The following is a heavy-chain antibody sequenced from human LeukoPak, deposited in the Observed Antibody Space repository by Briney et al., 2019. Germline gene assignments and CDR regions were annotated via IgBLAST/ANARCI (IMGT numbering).Heavy chain of an antibody. V-gene: IGHV4-34*01. Sequence: PSETLSLTCAVYGGSFSSYYWNWIRQPPGKGLEWIGEINHSGTTNYNPSLKSRVTISEDTSKNQVSLKLSSVTAADTAVYYCARDQHGGGSWGQGTLVTVSS. D-gene: IGHD3-10*01. CDR2: INHSGTT. CDR3: ARDQHGGGS. J-gene: IGHJ4*02. CDR1: GGSFSSYY.